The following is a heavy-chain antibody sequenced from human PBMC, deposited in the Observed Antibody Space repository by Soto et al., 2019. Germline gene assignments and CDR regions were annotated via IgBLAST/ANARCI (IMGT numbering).Heavy chain of an antibody. CDR2: IYHSGST. CDR3: ASFLSSGWYERVDYYGMDV. J-gene: IGHJ6*02. CDR1: GGSISSSNW. Sequence: KPSETLSLTCAVSGGSISSSNWWSWVRQPPGKGLEWIGEIYHSGSTNYNPSLKSRVTISVDKSKNQFSLKLSSVTAADTAVYYRASFLSSGWYERVDYYGMDVWGQGTTVTVSS. V-gene: IGHV4-4*02. D-gene: IGHD6-19*01.